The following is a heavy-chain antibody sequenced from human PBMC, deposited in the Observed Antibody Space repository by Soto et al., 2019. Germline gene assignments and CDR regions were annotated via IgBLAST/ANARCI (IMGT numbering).Heavy chain of an antibody. CDR2: IGASGDIT. V-gene: IGHV3-23*01. D-gene: IGHD2-21*02. CDR1: GFSFTNFA. Sequence: GGSLRLSCAASGFSFTNFAMSWVRQAPGKGLEWVAGIGASGDITWYADSVKGRLPISRDNSKNTLYLQLNSLRFEDTAVYYCAKDDFTDRGDDYFDYWGPGTLVTVSS. CDR3: AKDDFTDRGDDYFDY. J-gene: IGHJ4*02.